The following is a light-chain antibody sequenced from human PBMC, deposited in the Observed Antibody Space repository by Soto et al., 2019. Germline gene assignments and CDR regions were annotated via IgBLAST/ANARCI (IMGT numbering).Light chain of an antibody. CDR3: AAWDDSLNAGM. CDR1: SSDVGGYNY. CDR2: EVS. J-gene: IGLJ3*02. V-gene: IGLV2-8*01. Sequence: QSALTQPPSASGSPGQSVTISCTGTSSDVGGYNYVSWYQQHPGKAPKLMIYEVSKRPSGVPDRFSGSKSGNTASLTVSGLQAEDEADYYCAAWDDSLNAGMFGGGTKLTVL.